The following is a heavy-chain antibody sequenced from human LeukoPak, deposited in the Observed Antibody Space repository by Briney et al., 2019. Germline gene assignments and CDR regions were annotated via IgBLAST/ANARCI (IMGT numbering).Heavy chain of an antibody. Sequence: GSLRLSCAASGFTFSSYSMNWVRQAPGKGLEWVSYISSSSSTIYYADSVKGRFTISRDNAKNSLYLQMNSLRAEDTAVYYCARKSSTSRYFDLWGRGTLVTVSS. CDR1: GFTFSSYS. J-gene: IGHJ2*01. V-gene: IGHV3-48*04. D-gene: IGHD6-13*01. CDR2: ISSSSSTI. CDR3: ARKSSTSRYFDL.